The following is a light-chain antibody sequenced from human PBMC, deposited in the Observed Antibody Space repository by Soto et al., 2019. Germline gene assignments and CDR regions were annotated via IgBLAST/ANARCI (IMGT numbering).Light chain of an antibody. Sequence: QSARTQPPSASGSPGQSVTISCTGTSSDVGGYNYVSWYQQHPGKAPKVMIYEVSKRPSGVPDRFSGSKSGNTASLTVSGLQAEDEADYYCSSYAGSNSVFGGGTKVTVL. CDR1: SSDVGGYNY. V-gene: IGLV2-8*01. CDR3: SSYAGSNSV. J-gene: IGLJ3*02. CDR2: EVS.